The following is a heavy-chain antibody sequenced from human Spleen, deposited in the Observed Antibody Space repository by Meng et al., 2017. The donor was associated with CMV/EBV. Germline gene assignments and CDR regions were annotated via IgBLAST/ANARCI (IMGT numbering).Heavy chain of an antibody. D-gene: IGHD4/OR15-4a*01. J-gene: IGHJ5*02. CDR1: GYTFTDYG. Sequence: ASVKVSCKSSGYTFTDYGFSWLRQAPGRGLEWMAWISAYNGGTLYAQNLQGRGTLTTDTSTSTAYMELRSLRSDDTAVYYCARDDYGANYNWFDPWGQGTLVTVSS. CDR3: ARDDYGANYNWFDP. CDR2: ISAYNGGT. V-gene: IGHV1-18*01.